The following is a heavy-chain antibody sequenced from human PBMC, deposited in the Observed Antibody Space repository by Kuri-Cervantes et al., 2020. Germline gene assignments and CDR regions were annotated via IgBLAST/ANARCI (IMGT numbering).Heavy chain of an antibody. CDR2: TYYRSKWYN. CDR3: ARFGYSSGWYENWFDP. J-gene: IGHJ5*02. D-gene: IGHD6-19*01. Sequence: SETLSLTCAISGDSVSSNSAAWNWIRQSPSRGLEWLGRTYYRSKWYNDYAVSVKSRITINPDTSKNQFSLKLSSVAAADTAVYYCARFGYSSGWYENWFDPWGQGTLVTSPQ. V-gene: IGHV6-1*01. CDR1: GDSVSSNSAA.